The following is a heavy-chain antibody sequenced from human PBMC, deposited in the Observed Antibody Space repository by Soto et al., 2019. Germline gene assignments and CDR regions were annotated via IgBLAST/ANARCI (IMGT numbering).Heavy chain of an antibody. Sequence: QVQLQESGPGLVKPSETLSLTCTVSGGSISSYYWSWIRQPPGKGLEWIGYIYYSGSTNYYPYLKSRVTISVDTSKNQFSLKLSSVTAADTAVDYCARQMRGATISIYYYGMDVWGQGIT. CDR1: GGSISSYY. CDR2: IYYSGST. CDR3: ARQMRGATISIYYYGMDV. V-gene: IGHV4-59*01. J-gene: IGHJ6*02. D-gene: IGHD5-12*01.